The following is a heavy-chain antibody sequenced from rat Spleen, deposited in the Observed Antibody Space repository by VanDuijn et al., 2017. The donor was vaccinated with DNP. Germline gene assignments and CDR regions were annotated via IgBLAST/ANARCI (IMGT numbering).Heavy chain of an antibody. Sequence: EVQLVESGGGLVQPGRSLKLSCAVSGTTFSDHNMAWVRQAPKKGLEWVATISYDGSDIYYRDSVKGRFTISRDNAKSTLYLQMDSLRSEETATYYCASRPPPTRGPFDYWGQGVTVTVSS. V-gene: IGHV5-7*01. CDR1: GTTFSDHN. J-gene: IGHJ2*01. D-gene: IGHD1-4*01. CDR3: ASRPPPTRGPFDY. CDR2: ISYDGSDI.